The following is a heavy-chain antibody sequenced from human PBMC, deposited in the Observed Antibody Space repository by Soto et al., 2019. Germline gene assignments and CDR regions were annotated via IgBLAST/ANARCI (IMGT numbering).Heavy chain of an antibody. Sequence: SVKGSCKASGGTFSSDAIGWVRQAPGQGLEWMGGIIPIFGTANYAQKFQGRVTITADESTSTAYMELSSLRSEDTAVYYCARRNNHDGYNYAVWFDPWGQGTLVTVSS. CDR1: GGTFSSDA. V-gene: IGHV1-69*13. CDR3: ARRNNHDGYNYAVWFDP. CDR2: IIPIFGTA. D-gene: IGHD5-12*01. J-gene: IGHJ5*02.